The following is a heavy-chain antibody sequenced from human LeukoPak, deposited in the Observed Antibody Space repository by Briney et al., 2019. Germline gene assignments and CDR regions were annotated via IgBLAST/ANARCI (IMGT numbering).Heavy chain of an antibody. CDR3: ARDRDPYSGSHHPFDY. CDR2: ISYDGSNK. V-gene: IGHV3-30-3*01. CDR1: GFTFSSYA. Sequence: GGSLRLSCAASGFTFSSYAMHWVRQAPGKGLEWVAVISYDGSNKYYADSVKGRFTISRDNSKNTLYLQMNSLRAEDTAVYYCARDRDPYSGSHHPFDYWGQGTLVTVSS. D-gene: IGHD1-26*01. J-gene: IGHJ4*02.